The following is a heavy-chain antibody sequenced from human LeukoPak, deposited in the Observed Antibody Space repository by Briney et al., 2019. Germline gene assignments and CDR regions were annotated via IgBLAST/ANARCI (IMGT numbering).Heavy chain of an antibody. CDR2: IWFDGSGT. J-gene: IGHJ4*02. V-gene: IGHV3-33*01. Sequence: GGSLRLSCVASRFTFSNYGMHWVRQAPGKGLEWVAIIWFDGSGTYYADSVKGRVTFSRDNSKNTLYLQMNSLRAEDTAMYCCARHASTHYFDSWGQGTLVTVSS. CDR3: ARHASTHYFDS. CDR1: RFTFSNYG. D-gene: IGHD2/OR15-2a*01.